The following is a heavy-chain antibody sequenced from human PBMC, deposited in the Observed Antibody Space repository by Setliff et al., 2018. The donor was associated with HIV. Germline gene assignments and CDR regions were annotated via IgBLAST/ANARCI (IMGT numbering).Heavy chain of an antibody. Sequence: ASVKVSCKTSGYMFIAYGMSWVRRAPGQGLEWMGWIGPYNGRTEYAQEFQGRVSLTIDTSASTAYMELRSRRSDDTAVYYCARDDGGYNYAEVFDVWGQGTMVTVSS. J-gene: IGHJ3*01. CDR1: GYMFIAYG. CDR2: IGPYNGRT. D-gene: IGHD3-16*01. CDR3: ARDDGGYNYAEVFDV. V-gene: IGHV1-18*01.